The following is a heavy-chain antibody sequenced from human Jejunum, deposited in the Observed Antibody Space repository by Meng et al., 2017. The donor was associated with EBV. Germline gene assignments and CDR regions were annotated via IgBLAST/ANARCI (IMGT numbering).Heavy chain of an antibody. V-gene: IGHV1-3*04. D-gene: IGHD4-17*01. CDR2: INTGNGNT. J-gene: IGHJ4*02. CDR1: GYTFTKYN. CDR3: ARVSYGDYQFPFDY. Sequence: QVQLVQSGAELKMPXXSVKIXCKASGYTFTKYNMFWLRQAPGQRLEWMGWINTGNGNTKYSQKFQGRVTITRDTSASTAYVEVSSLRSEDTAVYYCARVSYGDYQFPFDYWGQGTLGTVSS.